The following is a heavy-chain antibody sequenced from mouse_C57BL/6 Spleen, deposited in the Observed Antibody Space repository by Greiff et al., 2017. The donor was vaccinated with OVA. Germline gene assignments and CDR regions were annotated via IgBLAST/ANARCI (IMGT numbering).Heavy chain of an antibody. Sequence: VQLQQPGAELVRPGSSVKLSCKASGYTFTSYWMDWVKQRPGQGLEWIGNIYPSDSETHYNQQFKDKATLTVDKSSSTAYMQLSSLTSEDSAVYYCARGGVSSFAYWGQGTLVTVSA. CDR2: IYPSDSET. CDR1: GYTFTSYW. V-gene: IGHV1-61*01. J-gene: IGHJ3*01. CDR3: ARGGVSSFAY. D-gene: IGHD3-3*01.